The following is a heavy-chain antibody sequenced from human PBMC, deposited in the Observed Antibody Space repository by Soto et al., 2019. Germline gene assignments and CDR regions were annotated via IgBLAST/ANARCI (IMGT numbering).Heavy chain of an antibody. CDR2: ISSSSTNI. CDR3: ARLPGN. J-gene: IGHJ4*02. V-gene: IGHV3-21*01. CDR1: GFTLGTFR. Sequence: PGGSLRLSCADSGFTLGTFRLSWVRQAQGKGLAWVSSISSSSTNIYYADSVKGRSTISRDNAKNSLYLQMNSLTAEDTAVYYCARLPGNWGQETLVTVSS.